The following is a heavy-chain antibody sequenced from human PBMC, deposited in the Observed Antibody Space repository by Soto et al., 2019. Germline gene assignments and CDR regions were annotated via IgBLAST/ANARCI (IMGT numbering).Heavy chain of an antibody. CDR1: GFTFINYA. J-gene: IGHJ4*02. Sequence: GGSLRLSCEASGFTFINYAMSWVRQAPGKGLEWGASISDTGGDSYYADSMDGRFTISRDNSKNTLYLQINSLRAEDTAVYYCVRDLYRSATMPCLDHWGQGTLVTVPS. D-gene: IGHD1-1*01. CDR2: ISDTGGDS. V-gene: IGHV3-23*01. CDR3: VRDLYRSATMPCLDH.